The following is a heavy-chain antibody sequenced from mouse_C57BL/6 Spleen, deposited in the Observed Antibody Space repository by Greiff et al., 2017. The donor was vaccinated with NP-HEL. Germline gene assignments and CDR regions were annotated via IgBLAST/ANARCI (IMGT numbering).Heavy chain of an antibody. CDR1: GFTFSSYA. CDR3: ARARSNPSYWYFDV. J-gene: IGHJ1*03. CDR2: ISDGGSYT. D-gene: IGHD2-5*01. V-gene: IGHV5-4*03. Sequence: DVKLVESGGGLVKPGGSLKLSCAASGFTFSSYAMSWVRQTPEKRLEWVATISDGGSYTYYPDNVKGRFTISRDNAKNNLYLQMSHLKSEDTAMYYCARARSNPSYWYFDVWGTGTTVTVSS.